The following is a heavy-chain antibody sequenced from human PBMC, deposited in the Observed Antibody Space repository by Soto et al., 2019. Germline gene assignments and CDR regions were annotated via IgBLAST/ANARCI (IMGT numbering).Heavy chain of an antibody. CDR1: GYTFTGYY. CDR3: ARAMVRGANDFDY. Sequence: ASVKVSCKASGYTFTGYYMHWVRQAPGQGLEWMGWINPNSGGTNYAQKFQGWVTMTRDTSISTAYMELSRLRSDDTAVYYCARAMVRGANDFDYWGQGTLVTVSS. D-gene: IGHD3-10*01. CDR2: INPNSGGT. J-gene: IGHJ4*02. V-gene: IGHV1-2*04.